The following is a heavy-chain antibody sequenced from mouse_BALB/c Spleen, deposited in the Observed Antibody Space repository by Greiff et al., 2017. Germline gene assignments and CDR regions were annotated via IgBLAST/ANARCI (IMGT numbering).Heavy chain of an antibody. CDR3: ASAYGKGDYYAMDY. J-gene: IGHJ4*01. CDR1: GYTFTDYN. Sequence: VHVKQSGPELVKPGASVKIPCKASGYTFTDYNMDWVKQSHGKSLEWIGDINPNNGGTIYNQKFKGKATLTVDKSSSTAYMELRSLTSEDTAVYYCASAYGKGDYYAMDYWGQGTSVTVSS. V-gene: IGHV1-18*01. CDR2: INPNNGGT. D-gene: IGHD2-1*01.